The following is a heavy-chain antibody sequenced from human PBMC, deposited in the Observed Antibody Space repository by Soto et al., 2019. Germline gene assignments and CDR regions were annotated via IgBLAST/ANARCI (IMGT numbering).Heavy chain of an antibody. CDR2: ISPSSSSI. J-gene: IGHJ4*02. V-gene: IGHV3-48*01. D-gene: IGHD3-22*01. Sequence: EVQLVESGGGLVQPGGSLRLSCAASGFTFSSYSMHWVRQAPGKGLEWVSYISPSSSSIYYADSVKGRFTISRDNAKKSLYLQMNSLRAEDTAVYYCARVAYYYDSSGDFYWGQGTLVTVSS. CDR1: GFTFSSYS. CDR3: ARVAYYYDSSGDFY.